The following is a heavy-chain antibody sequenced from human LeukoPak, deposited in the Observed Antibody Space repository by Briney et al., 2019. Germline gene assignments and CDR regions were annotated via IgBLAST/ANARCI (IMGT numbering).Heavy chain of an antibody. V-gene: IGHV4-59*01. D-gene: IGHD3-22*01. CDR3: ARGRTYYYDSSGYYYFDY. CDR2: IYYSGST. CDR1: GGSFSGYY. J-gene: IGHJ4*02. Sequence: SETLSLTCAVYGGSFSGYYWSWIRQPSGKGLEWIGYIYYSGSTNYNPSLKSRVTISVDTSKNQFSLKLSSVTAADTAVYYCARGRTYYYDSSGYYYFDYWGQGTLVTVSS.